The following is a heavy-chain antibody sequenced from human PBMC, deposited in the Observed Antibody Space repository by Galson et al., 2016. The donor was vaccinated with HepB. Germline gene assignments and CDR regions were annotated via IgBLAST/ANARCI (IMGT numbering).Heavy chain of an antibody. Sequence: TLSLTCTVSGGSVGNSGFYWSWVRQRPGEGLEWIGYVHYSGSTYHKASLRSRVTISLDSSKNQFSLTLSSVTAADTAVYYCASAGGESGYDFYYGMDVWGQGTSVTVSS. CDR2: VHYSGST. CDR3: ASAGGESGYDFYYGMDV. V-gene: IGHV4-31*03. CDR1: GGSVGNSGFY. J-gene: IGHJ6*02. D-gene: IGHD3-16*01.